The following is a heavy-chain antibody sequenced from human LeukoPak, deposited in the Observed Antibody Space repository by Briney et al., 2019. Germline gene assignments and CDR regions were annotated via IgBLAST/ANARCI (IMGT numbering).Heavy chain of an antibody. V-gene: IGHV4-59*01. CDR3: ARDLWGTSTSI. Sequence: SKTLSLTCAVYGGSFSGYYWSWVRQPPGKGLEWIGYIYYSGSTNYNPSLKSRVTISVDTSKNQFSLKLSSVTAADTAVYYCARDLWGTSTSIWGQGTLVTVSS. CDR2: IYYSGST. J-gene: IGHJ4*02. CDR1: GGSFSGYY. D-gene: IGHD3-16*01.